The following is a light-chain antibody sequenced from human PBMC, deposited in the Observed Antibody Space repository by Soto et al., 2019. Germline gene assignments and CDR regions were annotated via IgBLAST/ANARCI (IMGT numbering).Light chain of an antibody. V-gene: IGLV2-14*01. CDR2: DVS. Sequence: QSALTQPASVSGSPGQSITISCTGTSSDVGGYNYVSWYQQHPGKAPKLMIYDVSNRPSGVSNRVSGSKSGNTASLTISGLQAEDEADYYCRSYTSSSTRVVFGGGTKLTVL. J-gene: IGLJ2*01. CDR1: SSDVGGYNY. CDR3: RSYTSSSTRVV.